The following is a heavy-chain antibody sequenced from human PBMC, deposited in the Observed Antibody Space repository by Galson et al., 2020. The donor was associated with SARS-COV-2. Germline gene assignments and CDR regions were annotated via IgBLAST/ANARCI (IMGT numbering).Heavy chain of an antibody. J-gene: IGHJ4*02. V-gene: IGHV3-73*01. D-gene: IGHD2-21*01. CDR2: IRSKANSYAT. CDR1: GFNLSGSG. CDR3: IRSSGGGVALDY. Sequence: GESLKISCVASGFNLSGSGMHWVRQASGKGLEWVGRIRSKANSYATAYAASVKGRFTISRDDSKNTAYLQMNSLKIEDTAVYYCIRSSGGGVALDYWGQGTLVTVSS.